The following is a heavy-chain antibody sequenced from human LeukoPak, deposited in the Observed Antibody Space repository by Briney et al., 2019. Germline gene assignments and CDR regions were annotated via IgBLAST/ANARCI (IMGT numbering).Heavy chain of an antibody. CDR2: ISSSSSTI. V-gene: IGHV3-48*01. D-gene: IGHD1-26*01. J-gene: IGHJ5*02. Sequence: GGSLRLSCAASGFTFSSYSMNWVRQAPGKGLEWGSYISSSSSTIYYADSVKGRFTISRDNAKNSLYLQMSSLRAEDTAVYYCARGTYYGFADWGQGTLVTVSS. CDR3: ARGTYYGFAD. CDR1: GFTFSSYS.